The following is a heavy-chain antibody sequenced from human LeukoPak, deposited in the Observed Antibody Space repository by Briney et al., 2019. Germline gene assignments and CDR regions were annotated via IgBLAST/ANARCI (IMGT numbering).Heavy chain of an antibody. CDR2: ISGSAGST. Sequence: GGSLRLSCAASGFSVTNKYMIWVRQAPGKGLEWVSAISGSAGSTYYADSVKGRFTISRDKSKNTLYLQMNSLRAGDTALYYCAKSSLGYGMDVWGQGTTVTVSS. CDR1: GFSVTNKY. J-gene: IGHJ6*02. D-gene: IGHD7-27*01. CDR3: AKSSLGYGMDV. V-gene: IGHV3-23*01.